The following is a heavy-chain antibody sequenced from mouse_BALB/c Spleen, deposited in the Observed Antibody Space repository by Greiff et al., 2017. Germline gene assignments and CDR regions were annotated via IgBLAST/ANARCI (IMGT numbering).Heavy chain of an antibody. CDR2: ILPGSGST. CDR3: ARSGITTAKRFAY. D-gene: IGHD1-2*01. V-gene: IGHV1-9*01. Sequence: QVQLQQSGAELMKPGASVKISCKATGYTFSSYWIEWVKQRPGHGLEWIGEILPGSGSTNYNEKFKGKATFTADTSSNTAYMQLSSLTSEDSAVYYCARSGITTAKRFAYWGQGTLVTVSA. CDR1: GYTFSSYW. J-gene: IGHJ3*01.